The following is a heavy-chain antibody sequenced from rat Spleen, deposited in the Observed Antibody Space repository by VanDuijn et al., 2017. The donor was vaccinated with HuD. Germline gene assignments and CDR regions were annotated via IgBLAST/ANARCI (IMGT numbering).Heavy chain of an antibody. D-gene: IGHD1-11*01. Sequence: EVQLVESGGGLVQPGRSLKLSCAASGFTFSNYDMAWVRQAPTKGLEWVASISTSGGSTYYRDSVKGRFTISRDNAKSTLYLQMDSLRSEDTATYYCARQGYSEPYFDYWGQGVMVTVSS. V-gene: IGHV5-25*01. J-gene: IGHJ2*01. CDR2: ISTSGGST. CDR3: ARQGYSEPYFDY. CDR1: GFTFSNYD.